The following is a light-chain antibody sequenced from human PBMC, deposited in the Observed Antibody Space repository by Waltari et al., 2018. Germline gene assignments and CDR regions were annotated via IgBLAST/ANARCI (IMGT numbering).Light chain of an antibody. CDR1: ALPKQY. CDR3: QASDDTGTYGV. CDR2: KDI. V-gene: IGLV3-25*03. Sequence: SYELTQPPSVSVSPGQTARITCSGDALPKQYVYWYQQKPGQAPAVVIYKDIERPSEIPERFSGSTSGKIVTLTISGVQAEDEADYYRQASDDTGTYGVFGGGTKLTVL. J-gene: IGLJ3*02.